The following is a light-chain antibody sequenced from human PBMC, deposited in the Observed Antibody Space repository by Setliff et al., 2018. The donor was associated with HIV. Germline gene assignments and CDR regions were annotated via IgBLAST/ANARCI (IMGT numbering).Light chain of an antibody. V-gene: IGLV2-8*01. Sequence: QSVLTQPPSASGSPGQSVTISCTGTSSDVGDYNYVSWYQQHPGKAPKLMIYEVSKRPSGVPDRFSGSKSGNTASLTVSGLQAEDEADYYCSSYAGSNNVVFGGGTK. CDR2: EVS. CDR1: SSDVGDYNY. J-gene: IGLJ2*01. CDR3: SSYAGSNNVV.